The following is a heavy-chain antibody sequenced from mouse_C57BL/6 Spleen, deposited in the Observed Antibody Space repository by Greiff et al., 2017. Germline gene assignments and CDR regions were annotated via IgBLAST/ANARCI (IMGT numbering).Heavy chain of an antibody. J-gene: IGHJ3*01. D-gene: IGHD6-1*01. Sequence: VQLQQSGAELVRPGASVKLSCTASGFNIKDDYMHWVKQRPEPGLAWIGWIDPENGDTEYASKFQGKATITADTSSNTAYLQLSSLTSEDTAVYYWTASTPFAYWGQGTLVTVSA. CDR1: GFNIKDDY. CDR2: IDPENGDT. V-gene: IGHV14-4*01. CDR3: TASTPFAY.